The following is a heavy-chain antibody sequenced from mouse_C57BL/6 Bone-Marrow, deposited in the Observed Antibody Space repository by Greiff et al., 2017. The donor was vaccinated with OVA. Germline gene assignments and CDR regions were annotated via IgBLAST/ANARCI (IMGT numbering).Heavy chain of an antibody. CDR1: GYTFTSYW. Sequence: QVQLQQPGAELVRPGSSVKLSCKASGYTFTSYWMDWVKQRPGQGLEWIGMIHPNSGSTNYNEKFKSKATLTVDKSSSTAYMQLSSLTSEDSAVYYCARSPHYYGSSPPYFDFWGQGTTLTVSS. CDR3: ARSPHYYGSSPPYFDF. J-gene: IGHJ2*01. V-gene: IGHV1-64*01. D-gene: IGHD1-1*01. CDR2: IHPNSGST.